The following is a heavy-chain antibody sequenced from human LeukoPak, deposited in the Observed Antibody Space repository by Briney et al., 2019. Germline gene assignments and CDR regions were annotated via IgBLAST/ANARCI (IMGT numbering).Heavy chain of an antibody. CDR1: GFTFSRYW. V-gene: IGHV3-7*03. CDR3: ARDWASGWDY. J-gene: IGHJ4*02. CDR2: IKDDGREK. Sequence: PGGSLRLSCAVSGFTFSRYWMTWVRQAPGKGLEWVANIKDDGREKYYVDSVKGRFTISRDNAKNSLYLQMNSLRVEDTAVHYCARDWASGWDYWGQGTLVTVSS. D-gene: IGHD6-19*01.